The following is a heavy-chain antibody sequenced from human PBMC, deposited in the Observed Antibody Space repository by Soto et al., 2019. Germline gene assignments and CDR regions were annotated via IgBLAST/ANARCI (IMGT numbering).Heavy chain of an antibody. CDR2: MNPNSANT. J-gene: IGHJ5*02. CDR1: GYAFGDYD. D-gene: IGHD1-1*01. CDR3: ARMATYGTLNWFDP. Sequence: QVQLVQSGAEVQRPGASVKVSSRASGYAFGDYDISWVRQAPGQGLEWMGWMNPNSANTGYAQKFQGRVSMTRDMSISTAYMELSRLRPEDTAIYYCARMATYGTLNWFDPWGQGALVTVSS. V-gene: IGHV1-8*01.